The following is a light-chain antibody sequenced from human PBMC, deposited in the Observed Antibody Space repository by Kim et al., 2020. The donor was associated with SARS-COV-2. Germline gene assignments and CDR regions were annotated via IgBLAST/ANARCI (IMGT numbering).Light chain of an antibody. CDR1: QGINYY. V-gene: IGKV1-9*01. J-gene: IGKJ1*01. CDR2: AAS. Sequence: AAVGDRVTITGRASQGINYYLAWYQHNPGKAPKLLIYAASTLQSGVPSRFSGRGSGTEFTLTISSLQPEDFATYFCQQYDFYPRTFGQGTKVDIK. CDR3: QQYDFYPRT.